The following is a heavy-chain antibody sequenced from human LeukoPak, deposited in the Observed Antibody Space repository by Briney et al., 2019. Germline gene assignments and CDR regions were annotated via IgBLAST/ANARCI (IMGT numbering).Heavy chain of an antibody. Sequence: SESLSLTCTVSGGSISSSSYYWGWIRQPPGKGLEWIGSIYYSGSTYYNPSLKSRVTISVDTSKNQCSLKLSSVTAADTAVYYCARPRISYSSGWYRGDKDLPDDYWGQGTLVTVSS. CDR2: IYYSGST. CDR1: GGSISSSSYY. D-gene: IGHD6-19*01. V-gene: IGHV4-39*01. J-gene: IGHJ4*02. CDR3: ARPRISYSSGWYRGDKDLPDDY.